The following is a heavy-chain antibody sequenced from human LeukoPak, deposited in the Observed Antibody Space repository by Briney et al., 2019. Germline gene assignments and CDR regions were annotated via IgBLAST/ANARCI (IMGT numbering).Heavy chain of an antibody. CDR1: GGSISGYY. V-gene: IGHV4-59*08. CDR2: ISYSGST. CDR3: ARQPNWFDP. Sequence: PSETLSLTCTVSGGSISGYYWSWIRQPPGKGLEWIGYISYSGSTNYNPSLKSRVTISVDTSKNQFSLKLSSVTAADTAVYYCARQPNWFDPWGQGTLVTVSS. J-gene: IGHJ5*02.